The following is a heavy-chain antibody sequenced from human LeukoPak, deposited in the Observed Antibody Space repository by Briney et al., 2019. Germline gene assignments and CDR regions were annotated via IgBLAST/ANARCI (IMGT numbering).Heavy chain of an antibody. J-gene: IGHJ4*02. CDR3: ARGGNSSTWYEFDY. CDR2: IYSASGT. CDR1: GFAVSTRY. D-gene: IGHD6-13*01. V-gene: IGHV3-53*01. Sequence: GGSLRLSCAASGFAVSTRYMSWVRQAPGKGLESVSVIYSASGTYYADSMKGRFTISRDNSKNTLYLQMNNLRAEDTAVYYCARGGNSSTWYEFDYWGQGTLVTVSS.